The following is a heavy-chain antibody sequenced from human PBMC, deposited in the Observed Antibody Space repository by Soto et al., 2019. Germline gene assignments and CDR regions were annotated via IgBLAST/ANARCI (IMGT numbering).Heavy chain of an antibody. CDR1: GGTLSDHG. CDR2: TIPVFNTA. CDR3: ARCVYGSGNYYTGPSAFDI. V-gene: IGHV1-69*06. D-gene: IGHD3-10*01. J-gene: IGHJ3*02. Sequence: QVQLEQSGAEVKKPGSSVKISCKASGGTLSDHGVSWLRQAPGQGLEWVGGTIPVFNTAKYAPKLQGRVTISSDKSTNIAYIELGSLRSDDTAFYSFARCVYGSGNYYTGPSAFDIWGQGTLVIVSS.